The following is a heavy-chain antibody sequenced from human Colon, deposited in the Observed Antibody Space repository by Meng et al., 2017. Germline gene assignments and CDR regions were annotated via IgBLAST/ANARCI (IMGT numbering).Heavy chain of an antibody. CDR2: ISSSSGHI. D-gene: IGHD3-3*01. V-gene: IGHV3-21*01. Sequence: ELQLGESGGGLVKPGGSLRLSVAASGFAFSTYTMHWVRQAPGKGLEWVSSISSSSGHIYYVDSVEGRFAISRDNTKNTLYLHMNSLRAEDTAVYYCATYYTPDYWGQGTLVTVSS. CDR3: ATYYTPDY. J-gene: IGHJ4*02. CDR1: GFAFSTYT.